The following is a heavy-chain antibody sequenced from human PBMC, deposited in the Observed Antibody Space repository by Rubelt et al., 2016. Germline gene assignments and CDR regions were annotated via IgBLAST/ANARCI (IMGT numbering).Heavy chain of an antibody. J-gene: IGHJ4*02. Sequence: KGLVWVAQIISDGGTTTYADSVKGRFTISRDNSKNTLDLQMNSLREEDTAVYYCVKDVRTTSGSYRYFDYWGQGTLVTVPS. V-gene: IGHV3-74*01. CDR3: VKDVRTTSGSYRYFDY. D-gene: IGHD3-10*01. CDR2: IISDGGTT.